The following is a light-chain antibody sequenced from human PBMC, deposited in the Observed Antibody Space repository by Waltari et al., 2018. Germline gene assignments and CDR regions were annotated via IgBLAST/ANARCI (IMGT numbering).Light chain of an antibody. CDR2: DAS. CDR1: QSVSIN. CDR3: QQRSSWPPRIS. V-gene: IGKV3-11*01. Sequence: EVVLTQSPATLSLSPGDRATLSCRASQSVSINLAWYQQKPGQAPRLLIYDASNRATGIPARFSDSGSGTDFTLTISSLEPEDFAVYYCQQRSSWPPRISFGPGTKVNIK. J-gene: IGKJ3*01.